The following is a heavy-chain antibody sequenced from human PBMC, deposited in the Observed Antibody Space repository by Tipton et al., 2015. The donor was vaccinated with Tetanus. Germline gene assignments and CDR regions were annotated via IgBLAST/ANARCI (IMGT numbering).Heavy chain of an antibody. D-gene: IGHD3-10*01. Sequence: TLSLTCTVSGGSINNYYWSWIRQPAGKGLEWIGRIYTSGSTNYNPSLKSRVTMSVDTSKNQFSLKLSSVTAAAPAVYSCAREDYYGSGSSYNWFDPWGQGTLVTVSS. J-gene: IGHJ5*02. CDR2: IYTSGST. V-gene: IGHV4-4*07. CDR3: AREDYYGSGSSYNWFDP. CDR1: GGSINNYY.